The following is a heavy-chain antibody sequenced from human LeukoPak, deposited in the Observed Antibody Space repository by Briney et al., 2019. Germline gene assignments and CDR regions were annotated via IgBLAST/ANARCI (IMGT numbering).Heavy chain of an antibody. CDR3: ARTPAAYYYYYMGV. V-gene: IGHV3-53*01. Sequence: PGGSLRLSCAASGFTVSSNYMSWVRQAPGKGLEGVSVIYSGGSTYYADSVKGRFTISRDNSKNTLYLQMNSLRAEDTAVYYCARTPAAYYYYYMGVWGKGTTVTVSS. D-gene: IGHD2-2*01. J-gene: IGHJ6*03. CDR2: IYSGGST. CDR1: GFTVSSNY.